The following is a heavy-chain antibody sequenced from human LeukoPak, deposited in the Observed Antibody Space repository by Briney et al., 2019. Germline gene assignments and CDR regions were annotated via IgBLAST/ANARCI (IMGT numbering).Heavy chain of an antibody. J-gene: IGHJ4*02. CDR3: ARGYCSGGSCYSGFDY. D-gene: IGHD2-15*01. CDR2: IYNSGST. V-gene: IGHV4-59*01. Sequence: SETLSLTCTVSGGSISSYYWSWIRQPPGKGLEWIGYIYNSGSTNYNPSLKSRVTISVDTSKNQFSLKLSSVTAADTAVYYCARGYCSGGSCYSGFDYWGQGTLVTVSS. CDR1: GGSISSYY.